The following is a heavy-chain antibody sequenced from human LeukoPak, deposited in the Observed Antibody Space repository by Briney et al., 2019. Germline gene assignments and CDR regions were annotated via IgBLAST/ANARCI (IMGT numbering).Heavy chain of an antibody. Sequence: PGGSLRLSCAASGFTFSSYSMNWVRQAPGKGLEWVSSISSSSSYIYYADSVKGRFTISRDNAKNSLYLQMNSLRAEDTAVYYCARNYYGSGSYPNYYYYYYMDVWGKGTTVTVSS. J-gene: IGHJ6*03. CDR3: ARNYYGSGSYPNYYYYYYMDV. D-gene: IGHD3-10*01. CDR2: ISSSSSYI. V-gene: IGHV3-21*01. CDR1: GFTFSSYS.